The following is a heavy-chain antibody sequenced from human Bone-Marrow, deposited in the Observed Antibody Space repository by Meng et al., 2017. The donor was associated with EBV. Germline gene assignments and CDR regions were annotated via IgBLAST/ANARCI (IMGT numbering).Heavy chain of an antibody. D-gene: IGHD3-10*01. CDR1: GGSIRSSNW. V-gene: IGHV4-4*02. CDR2: IFYGGST. J-gene: IGHJ4*02. Sequence: QVQRHGSGPRLVKPSGTLSRTCVVSGGSIRSSNWWSWVGQPPGKGLELIGEIFYGGSTNYNPSLESRVTISVDKSKNQFSLKLSSVTAADTAVYYCAAGFRELVRSRDYWGQGTLVTVSS. CDR3: AAGFRELVRSRDY.